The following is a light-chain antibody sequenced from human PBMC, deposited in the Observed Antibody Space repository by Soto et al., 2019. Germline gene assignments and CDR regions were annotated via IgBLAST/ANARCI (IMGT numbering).Light chain of an antibody. CDR2: DAS. V-gene: IGKV1-33*01. CDR1: QNINNY. CDR3: QQYENRPT. Sequence: IQMTQSPSSLSASVGDRVTITCQSSQNINNYLNWYQQKPGRAPKLLIYDASNLEAGVPSRFRGSGSGTDFTFTISRLQPEDIATYYCQQYENRPTFGQGTRLEN. J-gene: IGKJ5*01.